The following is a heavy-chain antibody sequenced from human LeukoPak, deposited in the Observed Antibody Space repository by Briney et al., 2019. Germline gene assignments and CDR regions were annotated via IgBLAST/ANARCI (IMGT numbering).Heavy chain of an antibody. D-gene: IGHD2-2*01. V-gene: IGHV1-8*03. CDR3: ARLGLGCSSTSCYSGAFDI. CDR1: GYSFTTFH. J-gene: IGHJ3*02. CDR2: MNPNSGNT. Sequence: ASVKVSCKAAGYSFTTFHINWVRQATGQGLEWMGWMNPNSGNTGYAQKFQGRVTITRNTSISTAYMELSSLRSEDTAVYYCARLGLGCSSTSCYSGAFDIWGQGTMVTVSS.